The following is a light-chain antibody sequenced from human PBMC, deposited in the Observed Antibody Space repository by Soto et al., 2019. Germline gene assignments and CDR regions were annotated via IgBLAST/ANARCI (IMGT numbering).Light chain of an antibody. J-gene: IGKJ2*01. V-gene: IGKV3-20*01. CDR2: GAS. CDR3: QQYNSWPYT. Sequence: EIVLTQSPGTLSLSPGERATLSCRASERLSSVYLAWYQQRPGQPPRLLIYGASNRATGIPDRFSGSGSGTDFTLIINRLEPEDVAIYYCQQYNSWPYTFGQGTKVDIK. CDR1: ERLSSVY.